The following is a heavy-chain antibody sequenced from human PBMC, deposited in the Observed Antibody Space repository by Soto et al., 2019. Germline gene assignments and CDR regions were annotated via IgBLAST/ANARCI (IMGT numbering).Heavy chain of an antibody. CDR2: ISYDGSNK. V-gene: IGHV3-30-3*01. D-gene: IGHD2-15*01. CDR1: GFTFSSYA. CDR3: ARGRGVVTYYYYYGMDV. Sequence: QVQLVESGGGVVQPGRSLRLSCAASGFTFSSYAMHWVRQAPGKGLEWVAVISYDGSNKYYADSVKGRFTISRDNSKNTLYLKMNSLRAEDTAVYYCARGRGVVTYYYYYGMDVWGQGTTVTVSS. J-gene: IGHJ6*02.